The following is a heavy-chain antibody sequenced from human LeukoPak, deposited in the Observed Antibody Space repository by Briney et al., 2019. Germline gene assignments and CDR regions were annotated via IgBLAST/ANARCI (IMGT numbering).Heavy chain of an antibody. CDR3: TTGCSSTTCYHWDNWFDP. Sequence: GRSLRLSCAASGFTFSSYGMHWVRQAPGKGLEWVGRIKSKTNGGTTDYAAPVKGRFSISRDDSKNTLYLQMNTLKTEDTAVYYCTTGCSSTTCYHWDNWFDPWGQGTLVTVSS. CDR1: GFTFSSYG. V-gene: IGHV3-15*07. D-gene: IGHD2-2*01. J-gene: IGHJ5*02. CDR2: IKSKTNGGTT.